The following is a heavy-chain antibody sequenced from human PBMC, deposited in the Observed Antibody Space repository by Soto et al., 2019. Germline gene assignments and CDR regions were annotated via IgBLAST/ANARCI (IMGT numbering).Heavy chain of an antibody. V-gene: IGHV3-23*01. J-gene: IGHJ3*02. CDR1: GFTFSSYA. Sequence: GSLRLSCAASGFTFSSYAMSWVRQAPGKGLEWVSAISGSGGSTYYADSVKGRFTISRDNSKNTLYLQMNSLRAEDTAVYYFVKDMDIVVVVAAIFFRAFVIWGQGTMVSVSS. CDR2: ISGSGGST. D-gene: IGHD2-15*01. CDR3: VKDMDIVVVVAAIFFRAFVI.